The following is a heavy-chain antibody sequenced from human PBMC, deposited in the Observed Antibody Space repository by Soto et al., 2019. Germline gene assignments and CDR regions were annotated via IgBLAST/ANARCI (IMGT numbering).Heavy chain of an antibody. CDR3: EKDAPGSGWLSDY. V-gene: IGHV3-23*01. CDR1: GFTFSIYA. J-gene: IGHJ4*02. CDR2: IGGSGGGT. D-gene: IGHD3-22*01. Sequence: XGCLRLSCAASGFTFSIYAMSWVRQAPGKGLEWVSTIGGSGGGTTYADFVRGRFTVSRDNSRNTLYLQMNSLRAEDTAIYYCEKDAPGSGWLSDYWGRGTLVTVSS.